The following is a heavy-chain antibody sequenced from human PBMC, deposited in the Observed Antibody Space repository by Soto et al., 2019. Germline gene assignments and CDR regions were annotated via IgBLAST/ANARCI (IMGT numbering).Heavy chain of an antibody. Sequence: SVKVSCKASGGTFSRYAISWLRQAPGQGIEWMGGVIPIFGTANYAQKFQGRVTITADESTSTAYMELSSLRSEDTAVYYCARGAPRESAFDYSGHGTLVTLSS. D-gene: IGHD3-16*01. CDR2: VIPIFGTA. CDR3: ARGAPRESAFDY. V-gene: IGHV1-69*13. J-gene: IGHJ4*01. CDR1: GGTFSRYA.